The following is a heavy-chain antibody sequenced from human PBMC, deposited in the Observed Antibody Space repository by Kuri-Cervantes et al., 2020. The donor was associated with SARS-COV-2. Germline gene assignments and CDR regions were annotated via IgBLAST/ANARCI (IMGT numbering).Heavy chain of an antibody. D-gene: IGHD4-11*01. CDR1: GGSFSGYY. V-gene: IGHV4-34*01. CDR3: ARGLHDYNDATGPLGDYYFNP. J-gene: IGHJ4*02. CDR2: INHSGNT. Sequence: SQTLSLTCAVYGGSFSGYYWSWIHQPPGKGLEWIGEINHSGNTNYNPSLKSRVTISVDTSKNQFSLKLSSVTAADTAVYFRARGLHDYNDATGPLGDYYFNPWGQGTLVTVSS.